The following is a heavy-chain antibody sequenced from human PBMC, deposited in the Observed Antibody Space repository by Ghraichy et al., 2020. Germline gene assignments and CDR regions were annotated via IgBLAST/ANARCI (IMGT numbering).Heavy chain of an antibody. J-gene: IGHJ4*02. D-gene: IGHD6-6*01. CDR3: ATTASSIAARFFDY. V-gene: IGHV1-24*01. Sequence: ASVKVSCKVSGYTLTELSMHWVRQAPGKGLEWMGGFDPEDGETIYAQKFQGRVTMTEDTSTDTAYMELSSLRSEDTAVYYCATTASSIAARFFDYWGQGTLDTVSS. CDR1: GYTLTELS. CDR2: FDPEDGET.